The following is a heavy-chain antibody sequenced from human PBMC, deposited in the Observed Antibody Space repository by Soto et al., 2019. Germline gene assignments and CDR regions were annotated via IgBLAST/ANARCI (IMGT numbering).Heavy chain of an antibody. CDR1: GFTFSIYA. CDR3: AKKLMQYPLPPPIDY. V-gene: IGHV3-23*01. CDR2: ISGSGGST. J-gene: IGHJ4*02. Sequence: QTGGSLRLSCAASGFTFSIYAMSWVGHAPGKGLEWVSAISGSGGSTYYADSVKGRFTISRDNSKNTLYLQMNSLRAEDTAVYYCAKKLMQYPLPPPIDYWGQGTLVTVSS. D-gene: IGHD2-2*01.